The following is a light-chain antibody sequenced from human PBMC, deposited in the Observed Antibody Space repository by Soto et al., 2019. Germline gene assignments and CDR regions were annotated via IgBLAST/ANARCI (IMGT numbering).Light chain of an antibody. CDR1: QSVGTY. CDR3: QQRYNWPNT. CDR2: DAS. Sequence: EIVLTQSPATLSLSPGERATLSCRTSQSVGTYLAWYQHNPGLAPRLLIYDASNRATGIPARFSGSGSGTDFTLTISSPEPEDFAVYYCQQRYNWPNTFGQGTKLEIK. V-gene: IGKV3-11*01. J-gene: IGKJ2*01.